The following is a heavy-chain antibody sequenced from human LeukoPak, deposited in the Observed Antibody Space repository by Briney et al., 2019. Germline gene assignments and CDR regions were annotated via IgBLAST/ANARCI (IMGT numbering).Heavy chain of an antibody. CDR2: ISAYNGNT. Sequence: ASAKVPCKASGYTFTSYGISWVRQAPGQGLEWMGWISAYNGNTNYAQKLQGRVTMTTDTSTSTAYMELRSLRSDDTAVYYCARVGWLIVNFDYWGQGTLVTVSS. V-gene: IGHV1-18*01. D-gene: IGHD3-22*01. J-gene: IGHJ4*02. CDR1: GYTFTSYG. CDR3: ARVGWLIVNFDY.